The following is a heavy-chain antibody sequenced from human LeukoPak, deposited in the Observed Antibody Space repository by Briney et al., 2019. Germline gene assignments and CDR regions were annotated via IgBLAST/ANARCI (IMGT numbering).Heavy chain of an antibody. CDR2: ISGWTI. CDR1: GFNFRMYT. V-gene: IGHV3-48*01. Sequence: PGGSLRLSCAASGFNFRMYTMNWVRQAPGKGLEWISYISGWTISYADSVKGRFTISRDDAKNSPYLQMNSLRAVDTAVYYCARDYQYYFDHWGQGTLVTVSS. CDR3: ARDYQYYFDH. J-gene: IGHJ4*02.